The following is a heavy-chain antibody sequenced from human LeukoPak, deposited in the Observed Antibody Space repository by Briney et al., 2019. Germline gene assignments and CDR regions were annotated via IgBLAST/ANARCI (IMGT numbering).Heavy chain of an antibody. J-gene: IGHJ4*02. D-gene: IGHD6-13*01. V-gene: IGHV3-23*01. Sequence: GGSLRLSCVASGFTFSTYAMSWVRQAPGKGLQWVSGISGSGSSTYYADSVKGRFTISRDNSKNTLYPQMNSLRPEDTAVYSRARAMYSGTWYPFDYWGQGTLVPVSS. CDR2: ISGSGSST. CDR3: ARAMYSGTWYPFDY. CDR1: GFTFSTYA.